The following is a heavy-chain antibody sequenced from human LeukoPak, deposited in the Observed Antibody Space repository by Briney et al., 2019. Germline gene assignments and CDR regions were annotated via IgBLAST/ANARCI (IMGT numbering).Heavy chain of an antibody. CDR3: AKVWYRIAAAGYYFDY. CDR2: ISGSGGST. Sequence: GGSLRLSCAASGFTFNSYAMSWVRQAPGKGLEWVSSISGSGGSTYYADSVKGRFTISRDNSKDTLYLQMNSLRAEDTAVYYCAKVWYRIAAAGYYFDYWGQGTLVTVSS. J-gene: IGHJ4*02. CDR1: GFTFNSYA. V-gene: IGHV3-23*01. D-gene: IGHD6-13*01.